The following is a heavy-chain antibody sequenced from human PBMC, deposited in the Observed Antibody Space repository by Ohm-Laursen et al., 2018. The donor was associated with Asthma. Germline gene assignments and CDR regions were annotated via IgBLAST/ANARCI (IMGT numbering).Heavy chain of an antibody. CDR3: ARAQGYCSVGVCCKWYFDL. CDR2: IYYSGST. D-gene: IGHD2-8*02. V-gene: IGHV4-31*03. J-gene: IGHJ2*01. CDR1: GGSITSDGYY. Sequence: TLSLTCTVSGGSITSDGYYWSWIRQLPGKGLEWIGYIYYSGSTYYNPSLKSRVSISVDTSKSQFSLKLNSVTAADTAVYYCARAQGYCSVGVCCKWYFDLWGRGTLVTVSS.